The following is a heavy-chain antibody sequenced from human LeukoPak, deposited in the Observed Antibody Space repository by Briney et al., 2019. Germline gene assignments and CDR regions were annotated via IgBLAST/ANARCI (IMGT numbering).Heavy chain of an antibody. D-gene: IGHD4-17*01. CDR1: GFTFDDYG. CDR2: INWNGGST. J-gene: IGHJ6*03. CDR3: AKGGLRDYYYYYMDV. Sequence: GGSLRLSCAASGFTFDDYGMSWVRQAPGKGLEWVSGINWNGGSTGYADSVKGRFTISRDNAKNSLYLQMNSLRAEDTAVYYCAKGGLRDYYYYYMDVWGKGTTVTVSS. V-gene: IGHV3-20*04.